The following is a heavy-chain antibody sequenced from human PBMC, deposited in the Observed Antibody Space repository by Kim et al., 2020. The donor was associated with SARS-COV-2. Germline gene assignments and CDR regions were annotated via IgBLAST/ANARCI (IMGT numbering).Heavy chain of an antibody. Sequence: YDPSLKRRVTISVDTSKNQFSLKLSSVTAADTAVYYCARHGGHYYALFDYWGQGTLVTVSS. J-gene: IGHJ4*02. CDR3: ARHGGHYYALFDY. D-gene: IGHD1-26*01. V-gene: IGHV4-39*01.